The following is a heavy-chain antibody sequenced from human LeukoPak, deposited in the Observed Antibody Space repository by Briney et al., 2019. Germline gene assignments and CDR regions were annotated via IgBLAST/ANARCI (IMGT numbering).Heavy chain of an antibody. CDR1: GYTFTSYD. Sequence: GASVKVSCKASGYTFTSYDINWVRQATGQGLEWMGWMNPNSGNTGYAQKFQGRVTMTRNTSISTAYMELSSLRSEDTAVYYCARATYYYDGSGYYYDYYYGMDVWGQGTTVTVSS. J-gene: IGHJ6*02. CDR3: ARATYYYDGSGYYYDYYYGMDV. CDR2: MNPNSGNT. D-gene: IGHD3-22*01. V-gene: IGHV1-8*01.